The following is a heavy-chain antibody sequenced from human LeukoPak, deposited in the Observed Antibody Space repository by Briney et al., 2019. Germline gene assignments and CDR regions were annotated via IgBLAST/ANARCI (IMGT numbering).Heavy chain of an antibody. CDR3: ARGGYKDADWDFDY. J-gene: IGHJ4*02. CDR1: GYTFTSHG. Sequence: WASVKVSCKASGYTFTSHGITWVRQAPGLGLEWMGWVSTYNGNTNYAQKLQGRVTMTTDTSTSTAYMELKHLRSDDTAVYYCARGGYKDADWDFDYWGQGTLVTVSS. CDR2: VSTYNGNT. V-gene: IGHV1-18*01. D-gene: IGHD5-24*01.